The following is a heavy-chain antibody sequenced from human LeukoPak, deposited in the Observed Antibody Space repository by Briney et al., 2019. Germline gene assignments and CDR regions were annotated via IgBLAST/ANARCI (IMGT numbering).Heavy chain of an antibody. CDR2: IKTDGSIA. Sequence: GGSLRLSCAASGFSFSFYWMHWVRQAPGKGPVWVSRIKTDGSIADYADSVKGRFTISRDNAKNTLYLQMNSLRAEDTAVYYCAVRGMTTVTYFDYWGQGTLVTVSS. J-gene: IGHJ4*02. D-gene: IGHD4-17*01. CDR3: AVRGMTTVTYFDY. CDR1: GFSFSFYW. V-gene: IGHV3-74*01.